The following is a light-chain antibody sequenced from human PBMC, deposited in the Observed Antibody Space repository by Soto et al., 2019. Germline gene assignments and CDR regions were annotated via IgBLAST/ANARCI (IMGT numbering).Light chain of an antibody. CDR2: EGS. J-gene: IGLJ2*01. V-gene: IGLV2-23*01. CDR3: CSYAGSSTSVV. CDR1: SSDVGSYNL. Sequence: QSALTQPDSVSGSPGQSITISCTGTSSDVGSYNLVSWYQQHPGKAPKLMIYEGSKRPSGVSNRFSGSKSGNTASLTISGLQAEDEAEYYCCSYAGSSTSVVFGGGTKVTVL.